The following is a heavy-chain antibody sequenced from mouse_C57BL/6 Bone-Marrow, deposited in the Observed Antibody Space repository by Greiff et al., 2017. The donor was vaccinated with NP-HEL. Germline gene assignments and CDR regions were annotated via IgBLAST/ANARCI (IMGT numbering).Heavy chain of an antibody. CDR1: GFNFTDDY. Sequence: EVQLQQSGAELVRPGASVKLSCTASGFNFTDDYMHWVQQRPEQGLEWIGWIDPENGDTAYASKFQGKATITADTSSNPAYLKLSSLTSEDTAVYDCTSTVVAYWGQGTLVTVSA. V-gene: IGHV14-4*01. CDR3: TSTVVAY. J-gene: IGHJ3*01. CDR2: IDPENGDT. D-gene: IGHD1-1*02.